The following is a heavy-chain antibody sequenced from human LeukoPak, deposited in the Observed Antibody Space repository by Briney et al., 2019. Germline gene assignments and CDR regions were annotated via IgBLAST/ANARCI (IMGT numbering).Heavy chain of an antibody. CDR3: AKGTQFDY. Sequence: VGSLRLSCAASGFTFSSYAMSRVRQAPGKGLEWVSTISGSGGSTYYADSVKGRLTISRDNSKNTLYLQMNSLRAEDTAVYYCAKGTQFDYWGQGTLVTVSS. D-gene: IGHD1-1*01. J-gene: IGHJ4*02. V-gene: IGHV3-23*01. CDR1: GFTFSSYA. CDR2: ISGSGGST.